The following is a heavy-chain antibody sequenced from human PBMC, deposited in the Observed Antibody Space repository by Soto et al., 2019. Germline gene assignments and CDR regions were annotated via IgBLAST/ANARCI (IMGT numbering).Heavy chain of an antibody. V-gene: IGHV3-30*18. Sequence: GSLRLSCAASGFTFSSYGMHWVRQAPGKGLEWVAVISYDGSNKYYADSVKGRFTISRDNSKNTLYLQMNSLRAEDTAVYYCAKDFSDSSGVFDYWGQGT. D-gene: IGHD3-22*01. CDR2: ISYDGSNK. CDR3: AKDFSDSSGVFDY. CDR1: GFTFSSYG. J-gene: IGHJ4*02.